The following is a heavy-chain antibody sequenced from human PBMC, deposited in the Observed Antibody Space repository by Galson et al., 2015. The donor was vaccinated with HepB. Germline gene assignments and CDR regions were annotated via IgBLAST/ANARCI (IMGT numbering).Heavy chain of an antibody. CDR3: ARDGCSGGSCHKFDI. V-gene: IGHV1-69*13. J-gene: IGHJ3*02. CDR1: GGTFSSYA. D-gene: IGHD2-15*01. CDR2: IIPIFGTA. Sequence: SVKVSCKASGGTFSSYAISWVRQAPGQGLEWMGGIIPIFGTANYAQKFQGRVTITADESTSTAYMELSSLRSEDTAVYYCARDGCSGGSCHKFDIWGQGTMVTVSS.